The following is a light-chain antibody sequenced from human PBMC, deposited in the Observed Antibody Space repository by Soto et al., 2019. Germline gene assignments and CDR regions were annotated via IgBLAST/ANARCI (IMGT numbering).Light chain of an antibody. CDR3: CSYAGSSTLV. CDR2: EGS. J-gene: IGLJ3*02. Sequence: QSVLTQPASVSGSPGQSITISCTGTSSDDGSYKFVSWYQQHPGKAPKLMIYEGSKRPSGVSSRFSGSKSGNTASLTISGLQAEDEGDYHCCSYAGSSTLVFGGGTKLTVL. V-gene: IGLV2-23*01. CDR1: SSDDGSYKF.